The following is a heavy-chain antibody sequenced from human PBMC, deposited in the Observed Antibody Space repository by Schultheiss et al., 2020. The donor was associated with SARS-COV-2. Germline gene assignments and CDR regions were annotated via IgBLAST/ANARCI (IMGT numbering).Heavy chain of an antibody. V-gene: IGHV4-39*07. CDR1: GGSISSYY. Sequence: SQTLSLTCTVSGGSISSYYWGWIRQPPEKGLEWIGSTFYSGDTYYNPSLKSRVTISVDTSKNQFSLKLSSVTAADTAVYYCARSLIRPEYFQHWGQGTLVTVSS. CDR2: TFYSGDT. CDR3: ARSLIRPEYFQH. D-gene: IGHD3-16*01. J-gene: IGHJ1*01.